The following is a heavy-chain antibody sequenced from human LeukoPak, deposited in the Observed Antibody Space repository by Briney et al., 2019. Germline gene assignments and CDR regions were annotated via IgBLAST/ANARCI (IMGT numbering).Heavy chain of an antibody. Sequence: GGSLRLSCAASGFTFSSYAMSWVRQAPGKGLEWVSAISGSGGSTYYADSVKGRFTISRGNSKNTLYLQMNSLRAEDTAVYYCAKLGMTYYDILTGYQGIHDAFDIWGQGTMVTVSS. D-gene: IGHD3-9*01. CDR3: AKLGMTYYDILTGYQGIHDAFDI. CDR2: ISGSGGST. V-gene: IGHV3-23*01. J-gene: IGHJ3*02. CDR1: GFTFSSYA.